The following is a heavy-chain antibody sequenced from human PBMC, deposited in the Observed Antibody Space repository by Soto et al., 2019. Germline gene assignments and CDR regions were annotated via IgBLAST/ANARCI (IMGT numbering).Heavy chain of an antibody. CDR2: IYSGGST. Sequence: GGSLRLSCAASGFTVSSNYMSWVRQAPGKGLEWVSVIYSGGSTYYADSVKGRFTISRDNSKNTLYLQMNSPRAEDTAVYYCARARGGYCTNGVCSYDAFDIWGQGTMVTVSS. V-gene: IGHV3-66*01. J-gene: IGHJ3*02. CDR3: ARARGGYCTNGVCSYDAFDI. D-gene: IGHD2-8*01. CDR1: GFTVSSNY.